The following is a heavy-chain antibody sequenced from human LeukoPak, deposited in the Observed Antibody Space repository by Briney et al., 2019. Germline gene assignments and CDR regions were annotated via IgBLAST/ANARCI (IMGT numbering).Heavy chain of an antibody. CDR2: INPNSGGT. V-gene: IGHV1-2*04. Sequence: ASVKVSCKASGYTFTGYYMHWVRQAPGQGLEWMGWINPNSGGTNYAQKFQGWVTMTRDTSISTAYMELSRLRSDDTVVYYCARGRRDYYDSSAYYGMDVWGQGTTVTVSS. CDR3: ARGRRDYYDSSAYYGMDV. CDR1: GYTFTGYY. J-gene: IGHJ6*02. D-gene: IGHD3-22*01.